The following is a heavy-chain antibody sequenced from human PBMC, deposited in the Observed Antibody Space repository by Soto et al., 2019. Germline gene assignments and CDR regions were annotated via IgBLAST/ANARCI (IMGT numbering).Heavy chain of an antibody. Sequence: ASVKVSCKASGYTFTSYDINWVRQATGQGLEWMGWMNPNSGNTGYAQKFQGRVTMTRNTSISTAYMELSSLRSEDTAVYYCARASGWNYDFRSGSGYYYYGMDVWGQGTTVTVSS. CDR1: GYTFTSYD. V-gene: IGHV1-8*01. D-gene: IGHD3-3*01. CDR2: MNPNSGNT. CDR3: ARASGWNYDFRSGSGYYYYGMDV. J-gene: IGHJ6*02.